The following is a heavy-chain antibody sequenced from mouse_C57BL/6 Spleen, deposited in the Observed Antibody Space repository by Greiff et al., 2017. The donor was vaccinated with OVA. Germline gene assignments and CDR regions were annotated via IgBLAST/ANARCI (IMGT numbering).Heavy chain of an antibody. CDR2: IWSGGST. V-gene: IGHV2-2*01. Sequence: QVQLKESGPGLVQPSQSLSITCTVSGFSLTSYGVHWVRQSPGKGLEWLGVIWSGGSTDYNAAFISSLSISKDNSTSQDFFNMNSLQAYASAIYFGDCHYYDSSNEGYYSMDDWGQGTSVTVSS. CDR1: GFSLTSYG. J-gene: IGHJ4*01. CDR3: DCHYYDSSNEGYYSMDD. D-gene: IGHD1-1*01.